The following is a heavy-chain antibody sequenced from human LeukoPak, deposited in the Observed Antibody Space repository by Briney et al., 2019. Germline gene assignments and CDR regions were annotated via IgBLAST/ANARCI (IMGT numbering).Heavy chain of an antibody. Sequence: SETPSLTCTVSGGSISSSSYYWGWIRQPPGKGLEWIGSIYYSGSTYYNPSLKSRVTISVDTSKNQFSLKLSSVTAADTAVYYCASHQPDYYDSNLYFDYWGQGTLVTVSS. CDR2: IYYSGST. D-gene: IGHD3-22*01. J-gene: IGHJ4*02. CDR3: ASHQPDYYDSNLYFDY. V-gene: IGHV4-39*01. CDR1: GGSISSSSYY.